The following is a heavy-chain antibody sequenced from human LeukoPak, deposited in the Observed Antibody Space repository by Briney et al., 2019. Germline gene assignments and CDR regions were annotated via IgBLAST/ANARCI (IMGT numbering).Heavy chain of an antibody. D-gene: IGHD5-12*01. V-gene: IGHV3-7*01. J-gene: IGHJ4*02. Sequence: PGGSLRLSCAASGFTFSNYWMTWVRQAPGKGLEGVAHINQDGSEEHYMDSVKARFTISRDNAKNSLSLQMNSLRAEDTAVYYCVRDGGVSGYDLLDYWGRGTLVTVSS. CDR1: GFTFSNYW. CDR2: INQDGSEE. CDR3: VRDGGVSGYDLLDY.